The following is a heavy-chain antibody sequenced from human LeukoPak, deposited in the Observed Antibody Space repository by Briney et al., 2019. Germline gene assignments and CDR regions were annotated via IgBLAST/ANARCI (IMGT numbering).Heavy chain of an antibody. V-gene: IGHV5-51*01. CDR2: IYPGDSDT. Sequence: GESLKISCKGSGYSFTSYWIGWVRQMPGIGLEWMGIIYPGDSDTRYSPSFQGQVTISADKSISTAYLQWSSLKASDTAMYYCARLGIAAAGTDWFDPWGQGTLVTVSS. CDR1: GYSFTSYW. J-gene: IGHJ5*02. CDR3: ARLGIAAAGTDWFDP. D-gene: IGHD6-13*01.